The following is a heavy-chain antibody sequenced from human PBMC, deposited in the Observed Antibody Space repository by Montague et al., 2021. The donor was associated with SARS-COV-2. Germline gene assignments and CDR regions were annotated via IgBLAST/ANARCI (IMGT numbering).Heavy chain of an antibody. CDR2: IYNSGST. CDR1: GXSISRYS. V-gene: IGHV4-59*01. Sequence: SETLSLTCTVSGXSISRYSWTWIRQPPGKGLEWIGYIYNSGSTNYNPSLTSRVTISVDTSKNQFSLKLSSVAAADTAVYYCARVGRGSSWYEVAFDIWGQGTVVTVSS. D-gene: IGHD6-13*01. J-gene: IGHJ3*02. CDR3: ARVGRGSSWYEVAFDI.